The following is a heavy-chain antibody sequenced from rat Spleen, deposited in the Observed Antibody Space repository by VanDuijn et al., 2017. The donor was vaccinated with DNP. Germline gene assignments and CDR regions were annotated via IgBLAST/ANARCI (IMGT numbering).Heavy chain of an antibody. J-gene: IGHJ2*01. CDR1: GFTFSDFN. CDR3: ARPDH. Sequence: EVQLVESGGGLVQPGRSLKLSCAASGFTFSDFNMAWVRQAPAKGLEWVATISYDGSSTHCLDSVKGRFTVSRDNEKSILYLQMDSLRSEDTATYYCARPDHWGQGVMVTVSS. CDR2: ISYDGSST. V-gene: IGHV5-7*01.